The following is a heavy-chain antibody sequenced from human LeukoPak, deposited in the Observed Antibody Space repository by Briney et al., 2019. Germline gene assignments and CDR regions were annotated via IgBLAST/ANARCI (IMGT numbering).Heavy chain of an antibody. V-gene: IGHV4-39*07. J-gene: IGHJ6*03. CDR3: ARMFTYYYYMDV. CDR2: IYYSGST. D-gene: IGHD3-16*01. CDR1: GGSISSSSYY. Sequence: SSETLSLTCTVSGGSISSSSYYWGWIRQPPGKGLEWIGSIYYSGSTYYNPSLKSRVTISVDTSKNQFSLKLSSVTAADTAVYYCARMFTYYYYMDVWGKGTTVTVSS.